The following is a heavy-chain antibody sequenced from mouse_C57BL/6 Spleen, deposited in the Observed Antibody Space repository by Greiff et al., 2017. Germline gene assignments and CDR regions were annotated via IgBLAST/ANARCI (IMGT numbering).Heavy chain of an antibody. V-gene: IGHV1-74*01. J-gene: IGHJ3*01. CDR2: LHPSDSDT. CDR1: GYTFTSYW. CDR3: AMGGYYGSSVFAY. Sequence: QVQLQQPGAELVKPGASVKVSCKASGYTFTSYWMHWVKQRPGQGLEWIGRLHPSDSDTNYNQKFKGKATLTVDKSSSTAYMQLSSLTSEDSAVYYCAMGGYYGSSVFAYWGQGTLVTVSA. D-gene: IGHD1-1*01.